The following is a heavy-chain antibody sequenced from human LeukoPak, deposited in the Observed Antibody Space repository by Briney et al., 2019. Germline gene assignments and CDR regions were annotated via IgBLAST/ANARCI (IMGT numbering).Heavy chain of an antibody. CDR1: GGSISSGDYY. D-gene: IGHD3-10*01. Sequence: SQTLSLTCTVSGGSISSGDYYWSWIRQPPGKGLEWIGYIYYSGSTYYNPSLKSRVTISVDTSKNQFSLKLSSVTAADTAAYYCATGTLTMVRGVRYYYYYMDAWGKGTTVTVSS. CDR2: IYYSGST. J-gene: IGHJ6*03. V-gene: IGHV4-30-4*08. CDR3: ATGTLTMVRGVRYYYYYMDA.